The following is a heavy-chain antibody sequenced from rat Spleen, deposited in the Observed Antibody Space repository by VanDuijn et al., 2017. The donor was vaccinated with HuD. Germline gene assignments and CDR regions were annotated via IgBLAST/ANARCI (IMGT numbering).Heavy chain of an antibody. CDR3: ARRLPGYNPFDY. Sequence: EVQLVESGGGLVQPGRSLKLSCAASGFTFSNYDMAWVRQAPTKGLEWIASISTGGGNTYYRDSVKGRFTISRDNAKSTLYLQMDSLRSEDTATYYCARRLPGYNPFDYWGQGVMVTVSS. V-gene: IGHV5-25*01. CDR2: ISTGGGNT. CDR1: GFTFSNYD. D-gene: IGHD1-4*01. J-gene: IGHJ2*01.